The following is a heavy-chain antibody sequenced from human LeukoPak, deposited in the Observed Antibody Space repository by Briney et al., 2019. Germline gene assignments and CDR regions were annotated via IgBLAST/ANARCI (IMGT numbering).Heavy chain of an antibody. CDR2: IYSGGST. Sequence: GGSLRLSCAASGFTVSSNYMSWVRQAPGKGLEWVSVIYSGGSTYYADSVKGRFTISRDNSKNTLYLQMNSLRAEDTAVYYCARRLRAAADAFDIWGQGTMVTVSS. D-gene: IGHD6-13*01. CDR3: ARRLRAAADAFDI. V-gene: IGHV3-53*01. J-gene: IGHJ3*02. CDR1: GFTVSSNY.